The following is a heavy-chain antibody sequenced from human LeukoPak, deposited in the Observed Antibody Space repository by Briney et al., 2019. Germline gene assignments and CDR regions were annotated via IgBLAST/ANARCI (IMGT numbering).Heavy chain of an antibody. CDR2: ISGSGGST. D-gene: IGHD3-3*01. CDR3: AKGDFWSGYYDY. Sequence: KAGGSLRLPCAASGFTFSSYAMSWVRQAPGKGLEWVSAISGSGGSTYYADSVKGRFTISRDNSKNTLYLQMNSLRAEDTAVYYCAKGDFWSGYYDYWGQGTLVTVSS. CDR1: GFTFSSYA. V-gene: IGHV3-23*01. J-gene: IGHJ4*02.